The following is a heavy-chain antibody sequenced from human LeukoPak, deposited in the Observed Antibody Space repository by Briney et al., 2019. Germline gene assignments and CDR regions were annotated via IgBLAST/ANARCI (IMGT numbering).Heavy chain of an antibody. D-gene: IGHD3-22*01. V-gene: IGHV1-69*02. CDR2: IIPFLAIA. CDR3: ARYYYDSSGYYYSARWFDP. Sequence: GASVKVSCKASGGTFSSYTISWVRQAPGQGLEWMGRIIPFLAIANYAQKFQGRVTITADKSTSTTYMELSSLRSEDTAVYYCARYYYDSSGYYYSARWFDPWGQGTLVTVSS. CDR1: GGTFSSYT. J-gene: IGHJ5*02.